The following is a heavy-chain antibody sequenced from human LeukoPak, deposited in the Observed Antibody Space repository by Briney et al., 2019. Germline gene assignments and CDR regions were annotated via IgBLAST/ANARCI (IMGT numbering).Heavy chain of an antibody. Sequence: GGPLRLSCAASGFTFSNYGMHWVRQAPAKGLAGVAVVANDGRDKRYADSVKGRFTISRDNSKNTVYLQMNSLRAEDTAVYYCAKDLNVAAAGYYFDYWGQGTLVTVSS. CDR3: AKDLNVAAAGYYFDY. CDR2: VANDGRDK. CDR1: GFTFSNYG. J-gene: IGHJ4*02. V-gene: IGHV3-30*18. D-gene: IGHD6-13*01.